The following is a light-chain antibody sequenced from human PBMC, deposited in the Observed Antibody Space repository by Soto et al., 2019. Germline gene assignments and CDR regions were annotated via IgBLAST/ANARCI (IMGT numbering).Light chain of an antibody. Sequence: EIVLTQSPGTLSSSPGEKATLSCRASQSVSSSYLAWYQHKPGQAPRLLIYASSSRATGIPDRFGGSGSGTDFTLTISRLEPDYFAVYYCQQYSDSSWTSGQRTKV. V-gene: IGKV3-20*01. CDR2: ASS. J-gene: IGKJ1*01. CDR3: QQYSDSSWT. CDR1: QSVSSSY.